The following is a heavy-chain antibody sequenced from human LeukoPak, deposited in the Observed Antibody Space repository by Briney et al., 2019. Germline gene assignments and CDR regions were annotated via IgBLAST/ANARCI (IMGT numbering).Heavy chain of an antibody. CDR3: ARGKVPAAIGDSFGWFDP. J-gene: IGHJ5*02. D-gene: IGHD2-2*01. Sequence: SVKVSCKASGGTFSSYTISWVRQAPGQGLEWMGRIIPILGIANYAQKFQGRVTITADKSTSTAYMELSSLRSEGTAVYYCARGKVPAAIGDSFGWFDPWGQGTLVTVSS. V-gene: IGHV1-69*02. CDR2: IIPILGIA. CDR1: GGTFSSYT.